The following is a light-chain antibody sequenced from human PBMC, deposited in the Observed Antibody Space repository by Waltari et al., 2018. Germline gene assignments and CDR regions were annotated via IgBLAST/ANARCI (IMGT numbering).Light chain of an antibody. CDR3: QQYDNWLGT. V-gene: IGKV3-15*01. CDR1: QSIRSN. J-gene: IGKJ1*01. CDR2: GAS. Sequence: EIVMTQSPATMSVFPGERATISCRASQSIRSNLAWYQHKPGQAPRLVIYGASTRATGSPARFSGSGSGTEYTLTISSLQSEDFAVYFCQQYDNWLGTFGQGTKVEIK.